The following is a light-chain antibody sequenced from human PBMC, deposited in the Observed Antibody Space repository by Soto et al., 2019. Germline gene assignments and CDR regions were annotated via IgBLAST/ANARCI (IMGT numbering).Light chain of an antibody. V-gene: IGKV3-15*01. CDR2: DAY. CDR1: QGVGST. CDR3: QHYKTWPLA. Sequence: EIIMTHSPATLCLSPGEVVTLSCRASQGVGSTLAWYRQQPGQAPRLLIYDAYIRASGVPARFSGSGSGTEFTLTISGLQSEDFAVYFCQHYKTWPLAFGGGTKVDI. J-gene: IGKJ4*01.